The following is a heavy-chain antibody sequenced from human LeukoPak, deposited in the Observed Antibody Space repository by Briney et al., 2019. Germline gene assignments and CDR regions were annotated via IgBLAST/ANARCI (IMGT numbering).Heavy chain of an antibody. CDR2: IYPGDSDT. CDR3: ARHCELTRIGAYDSSGSLWLDV. J-gene: IGHJ6*02. V-gene: IGHV5-51*01. Sequence: GESLKISCKGSGYSFTSYWIGWVRQMPGKGLEWMGIIYPGDSDTRYSPSFQGQVTISADKSISTAYLQWSSLKASDTAMYYCARHCELTRIGAYDSSGSLWLDVWGQGTTVTVSS. D-gene: IGHD3-22*01. CDR1: GYSFTSYW.